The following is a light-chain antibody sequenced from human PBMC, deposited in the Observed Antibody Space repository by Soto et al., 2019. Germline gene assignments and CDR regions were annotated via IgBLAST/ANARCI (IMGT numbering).Light chain of an antibody. V-gene: IGKV3-15*01. CDR2: GAS. J-gene: IGKJ5*01. CDR1: QSVSSN. Sequence: IVMKRAAEALCVSPGERATLTCRASQSVSSNLAWYQQKPGQAPRLLIYGASTRATGIPARFSGSGSGTEFTLAFSSLQSEDFAVYSCQPYNNLISFGHGTRLEIK. CDR3: QPYNNLIS.